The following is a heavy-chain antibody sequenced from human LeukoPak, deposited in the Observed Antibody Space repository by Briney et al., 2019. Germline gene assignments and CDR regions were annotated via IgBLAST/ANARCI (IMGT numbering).Heavy chain of an antibody. Sequence: SETLSLTCTVSGGSISVYYWSWIRQPPGQGLEWIAYICHSGSANYNPSLKSRVTISIDTSNNQFSLKLSSVTAADTAVYYCARWTGASLDYWGQGNLVTVSS. D-gene: IGHD1-26*01. CDR3: ARWTGASLDY. CDR1: GGSISVYY. CDR2: ICHSGSA. V-gene: IGHV4-59*08. J-gene: IGHJ4*02.